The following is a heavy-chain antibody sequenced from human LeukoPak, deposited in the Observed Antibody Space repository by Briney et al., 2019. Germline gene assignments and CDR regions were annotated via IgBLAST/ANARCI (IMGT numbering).Heavy chain of an antibody. D-gene: IGHD6-19*01. CDR1: GFTFDDYG. V-gene: IGHV3-20*04. CDR3: ARDSSGWSFDP. CDR2: INWNGGST. Sequence: GGSLRLSCAASGFTFDDYGMSWVCQAPGKGLEWVSGINWNGGSTGYADSVKGRFTISRDNAKNSLYLQMNSLRAEDTALYYCARDSSGWSFDPWGQGTLVTVSS. J-gene: IGHJ5*02.